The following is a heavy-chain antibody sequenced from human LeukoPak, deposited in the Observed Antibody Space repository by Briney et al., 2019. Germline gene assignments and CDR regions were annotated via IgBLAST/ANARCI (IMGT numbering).Heavy chain of an antibody. D-gene: IGHD3-10*01. CDR3: ARHYYGSVREGNWFDP. CDR2: MNPNSGNT. J-gene: IGHJ5*02. CDR1: GYTFTSYD. V-gene: IGHV1-8*01. Sequence: ASVKVSCKASGYTFTSYDINWVRQATGQGLEWMGWMNPNSGNTGYAQNFQGRVTMTRNTSISTAYMGLRSLRSEDTAVYYCARHYYGSVREGNWFDPWGQGTLVTVSS.